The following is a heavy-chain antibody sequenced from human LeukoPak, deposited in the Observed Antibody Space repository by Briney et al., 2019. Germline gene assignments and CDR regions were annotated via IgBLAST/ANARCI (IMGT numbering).Heavy chain of an antibody. CDR1: GYTLTELS. V-gene: IGHV1-24*01. CDR2: FDPEDGET. D-gene: IGHD3-10*01. CDR3: ATPSRGREDYYFDY. Sequence: ASVKVSCKVSGYTLTELSMHWVRQAPGKGLEWMGGFDPEDGETIYAQKFQGRVTMTEDTSTDTAYMELSSLRSEGTAVYYCATPSRGREDYYFDYWGQGTLVTVSS. J-gene: IGHJ4*02.